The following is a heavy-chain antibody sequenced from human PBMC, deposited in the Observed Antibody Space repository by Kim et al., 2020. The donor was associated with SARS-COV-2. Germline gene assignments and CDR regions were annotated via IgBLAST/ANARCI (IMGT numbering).Heavy chain of an antibody. Sequence: NTNYAQKLQGRVTMTTDTSTSTAYMELRSLRSDDTAVYYCARVEVGAMNYWGQGTLVTVSS. J-gene: IGHJ4*02. V-gene: IGHV1-18*01. D-gene: IGHD1-26*01. CDR2: NT. CDR3: ARVEVGAMNY.